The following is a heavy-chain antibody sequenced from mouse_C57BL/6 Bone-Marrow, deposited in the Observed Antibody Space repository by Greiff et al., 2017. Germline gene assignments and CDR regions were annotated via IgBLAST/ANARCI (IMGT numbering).Heavy chain of an antibody. CDR2: IDPEDGET. V-gene: IGHV14-2*01. J-gene: IGHJ2*01. D-gene: IGHD1-1*01. Sequence: EVQLQESGAELVKPGASVKLSCTASGFNIKDYYIHWVKQRTEQGLEGIGRIDPEDGETKYAPKFQDKATITADTSSNTAYLQLSSLTSEDTAVYYCTRSLIYYGTNYWGQGTTLTVSS. CDR3: TRSLIYYGTNY. CDR1: GFNIKDYY.